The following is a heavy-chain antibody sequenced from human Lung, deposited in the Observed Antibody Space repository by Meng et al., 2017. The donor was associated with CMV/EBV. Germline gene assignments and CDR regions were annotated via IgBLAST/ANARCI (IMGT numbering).Heavy chain of an antibody. CDR3: ARESSGSFVLDV. J-gene: IGHJ6*02. CDR1: GFTFSVYS. CDR2: ISSSSSFI. V-gene: IGHV3-21*01. D-gene: IGHD6-25*01. Sequence: GGSXRLSCAASGFTFSVYSINWVRQAPGKGLEWVSSISSSSSFIYYADSVKGRFTISRDNAENSLSLQMNGLRAEDTAVYYCARESSGSFVLDVWGQGTTVTV.